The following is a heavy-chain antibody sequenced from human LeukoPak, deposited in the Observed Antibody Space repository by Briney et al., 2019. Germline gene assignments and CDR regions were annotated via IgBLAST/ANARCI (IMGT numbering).Heavy chain of an antibody. CDR2: IYPGDSDT. Sequence: GESLKISCKGSGYSFTSYWIGWVRQMPGKGLEWMGIIYPGDSDTRYSPSFQGRVTISADKSISTAYLQWSSLKASDTAMYYCARQGGTRLTTVTPTEAHYGMDVWGQGTTVTVSS. CDR1: GYSFTSYW. CDR3: ARQGGTRLTTVTPTEAHYGMDV. V-gene: IGHV5-51*01. J-gene: IGHJ6*02. D-gene: IGHD4-17*01.